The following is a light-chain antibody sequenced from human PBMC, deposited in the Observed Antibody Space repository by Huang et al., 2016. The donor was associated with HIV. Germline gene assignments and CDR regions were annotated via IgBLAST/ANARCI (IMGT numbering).Light chain of an antibody. CDR3: MQTLQEEFT. CDR1: QSLLFSNGFTY. CDR2: LGS. J-gene: IGKJ3*01. V-gene: IGKV2-28*01. Sequence: DIVITQSPLSLPVTPGEPASISCRSSQSLLFSNGFTYLDWYLQKPGQPPQLLIYLGSNRASGVPDRFSGSGSGKDFTLKSSRVETEDVGVYYYMQTLQEEFTFGPGTKVDIK.